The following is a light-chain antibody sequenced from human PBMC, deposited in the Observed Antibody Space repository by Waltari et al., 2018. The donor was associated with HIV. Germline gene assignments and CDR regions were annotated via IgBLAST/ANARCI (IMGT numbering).Light chain of an antibody. CDR1: SSNIGITY. J-gene: IGLJ2*01. CDR2: RNT. Sequence: QSVLTQPPSASGTPGTRVTISCSGTSSNIGITYVYWYQQLPGTAPKLLIYRNTQRPSGVPDRFSGSKSGTSASLAISGLRSDDEGDYYCAAWDDSLSGVIFGGGTKLTVL. CDR3: AAWDDSLSGVI. V-gene: IGLV1-47*01.